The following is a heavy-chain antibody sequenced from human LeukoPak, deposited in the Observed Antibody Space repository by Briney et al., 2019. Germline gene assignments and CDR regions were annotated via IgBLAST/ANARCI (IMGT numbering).Heavy chain of an antibody. CDR3: ANRYGSGSYFPLDY. CDR1: GFTFSSYA. D-gene: IGHD3-10*01. Sequence: GGSLRLSCAASGFTFSSYAMSWGGEAPGKGLEWLSNIGVGGDDTYYADSVKGRFTTSRDNSKNPLYLQMNTLRAEDTAVYYCANRYGSGSYFPLDYWGQGTLVTVSS. J-gene: IGHJ4*02. V-gene: IGHV3-23*01. CDR2: IGVGGDDT.